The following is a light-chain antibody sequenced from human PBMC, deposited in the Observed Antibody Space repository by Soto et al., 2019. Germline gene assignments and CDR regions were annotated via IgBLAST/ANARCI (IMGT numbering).Light chain of an antibody. V-gene: IGKV3-15*01. CDR1: QSITNN. CDR2: GTS. CDR3: QQYNNWPPIT. J-gene: IGKJ5*01. Sequence: EIVMTQSPATLSVSPGEGATLSCRASQSITNNLVWYQQKPGQAPRLLIYGTSTRATGVPARFSGSGSGTEFTLTINSLEPEDFAVYYCQQYNNWPPITFGQGTRLEIK.